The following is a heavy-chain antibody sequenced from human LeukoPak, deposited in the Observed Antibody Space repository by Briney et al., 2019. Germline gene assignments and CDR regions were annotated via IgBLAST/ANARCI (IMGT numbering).Heavy chain of an antibody. CDR2: ISYDGSNE. Sequence: GGSLRLSCAASGFTFSSYGMHWVRQAPGKGLEWVAVISYDGSNEYYADSVKGRFTISRDNSKNTLYLQMNSLRAEDTAVYYCAKENPVGGTNYFDYWGQGTLVTVPS. D-gene: IGHD1-26*01. V-gene: IGHV3-30*18. J-gene: IGHJ4*02. CDR3: AKENPVGGTNYFDY. CDR1: GFTFSSYG.